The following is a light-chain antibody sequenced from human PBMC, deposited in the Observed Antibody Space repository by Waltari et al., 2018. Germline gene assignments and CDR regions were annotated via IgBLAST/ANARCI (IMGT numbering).Light chain of an antibody. J-gene: IGLJ3*02. V-gene: IGLV1-44*01. CDR2: GNN. Sequence: QSVLTQPPPASVTPGQRFAISCSGSSTHIGSNTVTWYQQLPGKAPKLLIYGNNQRPSGVPDRFSGSKSGTSASLAIGGLQSDDEADYYCAAWDDNLNGWVFGGGTMLAVL. CDR1: STHIGSNT. CDR3: AAWDDNLNGWV.